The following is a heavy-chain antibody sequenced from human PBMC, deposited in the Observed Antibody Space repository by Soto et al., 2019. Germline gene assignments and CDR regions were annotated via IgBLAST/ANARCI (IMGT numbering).Heavy chain of an antibody. Sequence: GASVKVSCKASGYTFTSYGISWVRQAPGQGLEWMGRIIPILGIANYAQKFQGRVTITADKSTSTAYMELSSLRSEDTAVYYCASGYCSGGSCALLHAFDIWGQGTMVTVSS. CDR3: ASGYCSGGSCALLHAFDI. D-gene: IGHD2-15*01. J-gene: IGHJ3*02. V-gene: IGHV1-69*04. CDR1: GYTFTSYG. CDR2: IIPILGIA.